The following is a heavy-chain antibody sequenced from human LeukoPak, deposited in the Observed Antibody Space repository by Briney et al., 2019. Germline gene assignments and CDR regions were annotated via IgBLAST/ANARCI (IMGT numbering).Heavy chain of an antibody. D-gene: IGHD2-15*01. CDR2: ISSNGGST. CDR1: GFTFSSYA. V-gene: IGHV3-64*01. Sequence: GGSLRLSCAASGFTFSSYAMHWVRQAPGKGLEYVSAISSNGGSTYYANSVKGRFTISRDNSKNTLYLQMGSLRAEDMAVYYCACCSGGSCYSFDYWGQGTLVTVSS. CDR3: ACCSGGSCYSFDY. J-gene: IGHJ4*02.